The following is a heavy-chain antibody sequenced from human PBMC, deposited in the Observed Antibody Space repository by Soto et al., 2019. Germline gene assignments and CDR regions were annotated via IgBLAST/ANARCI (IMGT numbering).Heavy chain of an antibody. D-gene: IGHD2-2*01. Sequence: PGGSLRLSCAASGFAFSTYAMTWVRQAPGKGLEWVSVISGSGGSSYYAASVKGRFTISRDNSKNSLYLQMNSLRAEDTALNYCAKDIVVPAAKRGSHYGMDVWGQGTTVTV. J-gene: IGHJ6*02. CDR3: AKDIVVPAAKRGSHYGMDV. V-gene: IGHV3-23*01. CDR1: GFAFSTYA. CDR2: ISGSGGSS.